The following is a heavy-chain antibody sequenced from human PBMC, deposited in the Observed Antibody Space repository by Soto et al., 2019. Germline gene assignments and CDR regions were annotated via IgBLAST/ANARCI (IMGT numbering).Heavy chain of an antibody. CDR1: GYIFVNYG. D-gene: IGHD3-16*01. V-gene: IGHV1-18*01. Sequence: QVQLVQSGDEVRKPGSSVKVSCKASGYIFVNYGIAWVRQAPGQGLEWMGWISPYSGNTPYASKVQGRLTMTTDTSTSTAYMDLGRLTSDATAVYYCPMVDNYVTPTPQDVWSQGTTVTVSS. J-gene: IGHJ6*02. CDR3: PMVDNYVTPTPQDV. CDR2: ISPYSGNT.